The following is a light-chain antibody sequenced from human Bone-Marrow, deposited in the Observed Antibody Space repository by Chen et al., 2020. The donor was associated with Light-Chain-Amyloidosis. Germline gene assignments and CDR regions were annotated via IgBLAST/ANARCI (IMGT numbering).Light chain of an antibody. CDR2: GSS. J-gene: IGKJ4*01. V-gene: IGKV3-20*01. CDR3: QQYGTSPLT. Sequence: EIGLTQSTGPLSLSPGEGANLSCRASQTISSNYLTWYQQKFGQAPRLLIYGSSSRATGIPDRFTGSGSGTDFTLTINRLEPEDFAMYYCQQYGTSPLTFGGGTKVEIK. CDR1: QTISSNY.